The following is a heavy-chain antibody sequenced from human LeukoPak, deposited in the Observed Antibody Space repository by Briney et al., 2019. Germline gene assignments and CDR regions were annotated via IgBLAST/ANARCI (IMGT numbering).Heavy chain of an antibody. J-gene: IGHJ4*02. Sequence: PGGSLRLSCAASGFTFSSYGMHWVRQAPGKGLEWVAVIWYDGSNKYYADSVKGRFTISRDNSKNTLYLQMNSLRAEDTAVYYCAKEFGGSGSYVFDYWGQGTLVTVSS. CDR2: IWYDGSNK. CDR3: AKEFGGSGSYVFDY. CDR1: GFTFSSYG. D-gene: IGHD3-10*01. V-gene: IGHV3-33*06.